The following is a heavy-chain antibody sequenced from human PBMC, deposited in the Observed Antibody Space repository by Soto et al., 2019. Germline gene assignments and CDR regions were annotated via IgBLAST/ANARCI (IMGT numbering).Heavy chain of an antibody. CDR3: ARDSVITIFGVVTPTPSFDY. D-gene: IGHD3-3*01. V-gene: IGHV3-33*01. CDR2: IWYDGSNK. CDR1: GFTFSSYG. Sequence: GGSLRLSCAASGFTFSSYGMHWVRQAPGKGLEWVAVIWYDGSNKYYADSVKGRFTISRDNSKNTLYLQMNSLRAEDTAVYYCARDSVITIFGVVTPTPSFDYWGQGTLVTVSS. J-gene: IGHJ4*02.